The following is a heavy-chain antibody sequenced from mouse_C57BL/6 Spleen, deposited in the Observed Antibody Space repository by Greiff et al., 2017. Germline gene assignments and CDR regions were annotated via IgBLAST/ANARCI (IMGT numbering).Heavy chain of an antibody. CDR1: GFTFSDYY. CDR2: INYDGSST. D-gene: IGHD2-3*01. J-gene: IGHJ4*01. CDR3: ARDFYDGYYSYAMDY. V-gene: IGHV5-16*01. Sequence: EVQLVESEGGLVQPGSSMKLSCTASGFTFSDYYMAWVRQVPEKGLEWVANINYDGSSTYYLDSLKSRFIISRDNAKNILYLQMSSLKSEDTATYYCARDFYDGYYSYAMDYWGQGTSVTVSS.